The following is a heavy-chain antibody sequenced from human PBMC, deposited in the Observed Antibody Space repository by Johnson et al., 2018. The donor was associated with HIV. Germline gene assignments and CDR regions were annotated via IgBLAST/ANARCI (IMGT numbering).Heavy chain of an antibody. D-gene: IGHD4-23*01. J-gene: IGHJ3*02. V-gene: IGHV3-66*03. CDR1: GFIVSNNY. Sequence: VQLVESGGGLIQPGGSLRLSCAASGFIVSNNYMSWVSQTPGKGLEWVSVLYSGCSTYYADSVKGRSTISRDNSKNTVFLQMDSLRGEDTADYYCARDPGNGGRPFDAFDIWGQGTMVTVSS. CDR3: ARDPGNGGRPFDAFDI. CDR2: LYSGCST.